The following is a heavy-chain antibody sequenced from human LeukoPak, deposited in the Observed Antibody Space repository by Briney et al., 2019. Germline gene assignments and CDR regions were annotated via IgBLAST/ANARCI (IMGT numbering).Heavy chain of an antibody. CDR3: ARDNWGFDY. J-gene: IGHJ4*02. Sequence: GGSLRLSCAVSGFTFSSYWMSWVRQAPGKGLEWVANIKQDGSEKYYVDSVKGRFTISRHNAKNSLYLQMNSLRAEHTAVYYCARDNWGFDYWGQGTLVTVSS. V-gene: IGHV3-7*01. CDR2: IKQDGSEK. D-gene: IGHD7-27*01. CDR1: GFTFSSYW.